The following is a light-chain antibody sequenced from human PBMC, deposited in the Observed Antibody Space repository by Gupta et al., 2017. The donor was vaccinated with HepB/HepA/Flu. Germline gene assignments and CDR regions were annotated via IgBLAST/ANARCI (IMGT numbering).Light chain of an antibody. J-gene: IGKJ4*01. CDR2: WAS. CDR1: QSVLYSSNNKNY. Sequence: DIVMTQSPDSLAVSLGARATITCKSSQSVLYSSNNKNYLAWYQQKPGQPPKLLIYWASTRESGVPDRFSGSGSGTDFTLTISSLQAEDVAVYYCQQYYSIPLTFGGGTKVEIK. V-gene: IGKV4-1*01. CDR3: QQYYSIPLT.